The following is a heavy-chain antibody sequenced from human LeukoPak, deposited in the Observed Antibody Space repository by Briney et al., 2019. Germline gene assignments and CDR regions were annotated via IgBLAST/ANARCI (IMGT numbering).Heavy chain of an antibody. V-gene: IGHV3-23*01. CDR2: LSGSGATT. CDR1: GFTFSNYA. D-gene: IGHD2-15*01. CDR3: ANGKSEFSGGWPRGTF. J-gene: IGHJ4*02. Sequence: GGSLRLSCAASGFTFSNYAMIWVRQAPGKGLEWVSALSGSGATTYYADPVKGRFTISRDNSRKTLYLQMNSLRAEDTAFYYCANGKSEFSGGWPRGTFWGQGTLVTVS.